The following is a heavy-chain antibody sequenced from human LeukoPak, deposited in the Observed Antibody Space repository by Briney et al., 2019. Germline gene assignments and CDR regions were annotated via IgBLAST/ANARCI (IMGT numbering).Heavy chain of an antibody. CDR1: GFTFSDAW. Sequence: GGSLRLSCAASGFTFSDAWMSWVRQAPGKGLEWVANIKQDGSEKYYVDSVKGRFTISRDNAKNSLYLQMNSLRAEDTAVYYCASVIDYWGQGTLVTVSS. V-gene: IGHV3-7*03. CDR3: ASVIDY. CDR2: IKQDGSEK. J-gene: IGHJ4*02.